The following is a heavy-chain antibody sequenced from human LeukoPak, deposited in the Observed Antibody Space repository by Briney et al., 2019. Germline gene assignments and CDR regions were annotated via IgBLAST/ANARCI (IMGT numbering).Heavy chain of an antibody. CDR2: TYYRSKWYN. CDR3: ARAVAGTLYYHYYGMDV. V-gene: IGHV6-1*01. J-gene: IGHJ6*02. CDR1: GDSVSSNSAA. Sequence: KCSQTLSLTCAISGDSVSSNSAARNWIRQSPSRGLEWLGRTYYRSKWYNDYAVSVKSRITINPDTSKNQSSLQLNSVTPEDTAVYYCARAVAGTLYYHYYGMDVWGQGTTVTVSS. D-gene: IGHD6-19*01.